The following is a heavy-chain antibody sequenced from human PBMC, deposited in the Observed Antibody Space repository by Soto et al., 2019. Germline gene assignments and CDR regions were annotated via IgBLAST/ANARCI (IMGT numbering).Heavy chain of an antibody. CDR1: GFSLNTGGAG. Sequence: QITLKESGPTLVKPTQTLTLTGTFSGFSLNTGGAGLRRIRQAPVKAPEWLILIYLDGDKRYSPSLRSRLTITKDTPKNEVVLTMNNTGPVDTATYYCVQSRCGCDCLQPYSAQWYYGVDVWGEGTAVTVSS. D-gene: IGHD2-21*02. J-gene: IGHJ6*04. V-gene: IGHV2-5*02. CDR2: IYLDGDK. CDR3: VQSRCGCDCLQPYSAQWYYGVDV.